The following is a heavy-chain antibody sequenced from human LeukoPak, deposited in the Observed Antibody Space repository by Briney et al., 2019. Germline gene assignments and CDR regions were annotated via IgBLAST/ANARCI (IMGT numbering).Heavy chain of an antibody. CDR2: IYYSGST. Sequence: PSETLSLTCTVSGGSISSYYWSWIRQPPGKGLEWIGYIYYSGSTNYNPSLKSRVTISVDTSKNQFSLKLSSVTAADTAVYYCAREIYDFWSGYLIFDYWGQGTLVTVSS. V-gene: IGHV4-59*01. CDR1: GGSISSYY. CDR3: AREIYDFWSGYLIFDY. D-gene: IGHD3-3*01. J-gene: IGHJ4*02.